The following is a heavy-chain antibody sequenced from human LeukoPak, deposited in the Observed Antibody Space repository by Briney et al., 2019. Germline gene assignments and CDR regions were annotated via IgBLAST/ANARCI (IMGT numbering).Heavy chain of an antibody. CDR1: GFTFNTFA. CDR3: AKDHPRITIFGVVIAPDV. J-gene: IGHJ6*02. D-gene: IGHD3-3*01. Sequence: GGSLRLSCAASGFTFNTFAMSWVRQAPGKGLEWVSAISGSGGSTYYADSVKGRFTISRDNSKNTLYLQVNSLRAEDTAVYYCAKDHPRITIFGVVIAPDVWGQGTTVTVSS. CDR2: ISGSGGST. V-gene: IGHV3-23*01.